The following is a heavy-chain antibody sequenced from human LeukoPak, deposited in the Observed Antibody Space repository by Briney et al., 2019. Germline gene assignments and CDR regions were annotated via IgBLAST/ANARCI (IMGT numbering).Heavy chain of an antibody. CDR3: ARDLGTAMVPDAFDI. D-gene: IGHD5-18*01. Sequence: PGGSLRLSCAASGFTFSSYAMHWVRQAPGKGLEWVAVISYDGSNKYYADSVKGRFTISRDNSKNTLYLQMNSLRAEDTAVYYCARDLGTAMVPDAFDIWGQGTMVTVSS. V-gene: IGHV3-30-3*01. J-gene: IGHJ3*02. CDR1: GFTFSSYA. CDR2: ISYDGSNK.